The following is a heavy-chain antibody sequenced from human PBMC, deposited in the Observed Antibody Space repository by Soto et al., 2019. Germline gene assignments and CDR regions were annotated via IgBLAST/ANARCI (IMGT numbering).Heavy chain of an antibody. D-gene: IGHD3-10*01. V-gene: IGHV4-34*01. Sequence: SETLSLTCAVYGGSFNGYYWSWIRQPPGKGLEWIGEINHSGSANYNPTFKSRVSISVDTSKNQLSLQLSSVSAADTAVYYCAKGPQGRYYDSGSFYYSVHWGQGTLVTVS. CDR1: GGSFNGYY. CDR2: INHSGSA. CDR3: AKGPQGRYYDSGSFYYSVH. J-gene: IGHJ4*02.